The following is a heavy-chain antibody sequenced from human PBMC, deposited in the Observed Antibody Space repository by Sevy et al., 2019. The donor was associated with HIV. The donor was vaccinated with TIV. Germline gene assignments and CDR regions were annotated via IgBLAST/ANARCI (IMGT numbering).Heavy chain of an antibody. V-gene: IGHV3-23*01. D-gene: IGHD3-22*01. CDR2: ITSRGGRT. CDR1: EFTFSNYA. Sequence: GGSLRLSCAASEFTFSNYAMSWVRQAPGKGLEWVSTITSRGGRTYYADSVRGRLTISRDNSKHTLYLQMNSLRAEDTAVYYGATYDYDSSGYYSAGWFDPWGQGTLVTVSS. CDR3: ATYDYDSSGYYSAGWFDP. J-gene: IGHJ5*02.